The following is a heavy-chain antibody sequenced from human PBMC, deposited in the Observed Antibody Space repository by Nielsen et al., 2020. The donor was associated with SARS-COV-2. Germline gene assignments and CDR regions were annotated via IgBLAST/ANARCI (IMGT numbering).Heavy chain of an antibody. CDR3: ARDRVLRFLEWSPSSDYGMDV. Sequence: WIRQPPGKGLEWVSSISSSSSYIYYADSVKGRFTISRDNAKNSLYLQMNSLRAEDTAIYYCARDRVLRFLEWSPSSDYGMDVWGQGTTVTVSS. V-gene: IGHV3-21*01. J-gene: IGHJ6*02. CDR2: ISSSSSYI. D-gene: IGHD3-3*01.